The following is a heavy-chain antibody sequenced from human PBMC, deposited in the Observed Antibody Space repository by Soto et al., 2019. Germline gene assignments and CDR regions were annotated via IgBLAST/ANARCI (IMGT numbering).Heavy chain of an antibody. V-gene: IGHV4-31*03. J-gene: IGHJ5*02. CDR1: GGSISSGGYY. CDR2: IYYSGST. CDR3: AREEGGGYDHRWFDP. D-gene: IGHD5-12*01. Sequence: SETLSLTCNVSGGSISSGGYYWSWIRQHPGKGLEWIGYIYYSGSTYYNPSLKSRVTISVDTSKNQFSLKLSSVTAADTAVYYCAREEGGGYDHRWFDPWGQGTLVTVSS.